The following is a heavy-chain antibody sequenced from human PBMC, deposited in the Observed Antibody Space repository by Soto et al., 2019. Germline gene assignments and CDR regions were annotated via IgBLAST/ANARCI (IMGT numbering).Heavy chain of an antibody. CDR3: ARVRDYYGSGSYYLYGMDV. CDR1: GGTFSSYA. D-gene: IGHD3-10*01. CDR2: IIPIFGTA. J-gene: IGHJ6*02. Sequence: QVQLVQSGAEVKKPGSSVKVSCKASGGTFSSYAISWVRQAPGQGLEWMGGIIPIFGTANYAQKFQGRVTITADESTSKAYMELSSLRSEDTAVYYCARVRDYYGSGSYYLYGMDVWGQGTTVTVSS. V-gene: IGHV1-69*01.